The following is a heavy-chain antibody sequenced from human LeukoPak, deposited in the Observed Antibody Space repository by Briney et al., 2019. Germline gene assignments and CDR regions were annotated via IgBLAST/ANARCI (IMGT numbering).Heavy chain of an antibody. J-gene: IGHJ4*02. CDR2: INQDGSEK. V-gene: IGHV3-7*04. CDR3: ARDFD. Sequence: PGGSLRLSCAASGFTFNTYAMTWVRQAPGKGLEWVANINQDGSEKYYVDSVKGRFTISRDNAKNSLYLQMNSLRVDDTAVYYCARDFDWGQGTLVTVSS. CDR1: GFTFNTYA.